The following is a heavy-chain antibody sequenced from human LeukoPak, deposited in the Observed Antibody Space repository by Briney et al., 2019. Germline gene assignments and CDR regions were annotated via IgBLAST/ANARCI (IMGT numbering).Heavy chain of an antibody. V-gene: IGHV3-53*04. J-gene: IGHJ5*02. CDR2: IYSGGTT. CDR3: ARLRGLDWFDP. CDR1: GFSFSSNY. Sequence: PGGSLRLSCEASGFSFSSNYMSWVRQAPGKGLEWLAGIYSGGTTYYADSVKGRFTVSRHDYKNTVYLQMNSLRVEDTAVYYCARLRGLDWFDPWGQGTLVTVSS.